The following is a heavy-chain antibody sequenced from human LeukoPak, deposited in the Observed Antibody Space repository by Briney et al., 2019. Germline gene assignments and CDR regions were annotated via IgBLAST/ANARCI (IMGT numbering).Heavy chain of an antibody. CDR2: IYYSGST. Sequence: SETLSLTCIVSGGSISSGTYYWSWIRQPPGKGLEWIGYIYYSGSTNYNPSLKSRVTISVDTSKNQFSLKLSSVTAADTAVYYCARDNYYDSSGYSYDYWGQGTLVTVSS. D-gene: IGHD3-22*01. CDR3: ARDNYYDSSGYSYDY. J-gene: IGHJ4*02. CDR1: GGSISSGTYY. V-gene: IGHV4-61*01.